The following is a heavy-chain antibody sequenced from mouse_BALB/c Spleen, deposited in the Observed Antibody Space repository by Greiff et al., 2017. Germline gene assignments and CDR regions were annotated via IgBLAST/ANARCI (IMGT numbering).Heavy chain of an antibody. V-gene: IGHV7-3*02. J-gene: IGHJ4*01. CDR1: GFTFTDYY. CDR3: ARTGGKNAMDY. CDR2: IRNKANGYTT. Sequence: EVQVVESGGGLVQPGGSLRLSCATSGFTFTDYYMSWVRQPPGKALEWLGFIRNKANGYTTEYSASVKGRFTISRDNSQSILYLQMNTLRAEDSATYYCARTGGKNAMDYWGQGTSVTVSS. D-gene: IGHD1-1*02.